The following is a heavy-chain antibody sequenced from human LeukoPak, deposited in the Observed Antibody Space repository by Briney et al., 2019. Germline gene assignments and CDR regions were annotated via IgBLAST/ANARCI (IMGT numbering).Heavy chain of an antibody. Sequence: GGSLRLSCAASGSYWMHWVRQAPGKGLVWVSHINSDGSWTSYADSVKGRFTISKDNAKNTVYLQMNNLRAEDTAAYYCVSFYETYWGRGTLVTVSS. CDR2: INSDGSWT. V-gene: IGHV3-74*01. CDR3: VSFYETY. J-gene: IGHJ4*02. D-gene: IGHD2/OR15-2a*01. CDR1: GSYW.